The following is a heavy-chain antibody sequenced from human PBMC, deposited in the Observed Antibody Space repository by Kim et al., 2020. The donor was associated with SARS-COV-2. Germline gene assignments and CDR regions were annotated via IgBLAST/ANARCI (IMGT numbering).Heavy chain of an antibody. J-gene: IGHJ4*02. CDR1: GFSFDDYT. Sequence: GGSLRLSCAVSGFSFDDYTMHWVRQPPGKGLEWVSFIRWEGTTTSYTESVEGRFSISKDIRKNLLFLQMNNLRSEDSALYYCSKADGSGNYFESWGQGTLVIVSS. V-gene: IGHV3-43*01. CDR3: SKADGSGNYFES. D-gene: IGHD3-10*01. CDR2: IRWEGTTT.